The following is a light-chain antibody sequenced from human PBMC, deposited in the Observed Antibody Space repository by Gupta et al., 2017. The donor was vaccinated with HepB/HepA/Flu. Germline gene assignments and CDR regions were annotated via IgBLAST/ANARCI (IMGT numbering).Light chain of an antibody. J-gene: IGKJ2*01. CDR3: QQHQSYRPLT. CDR2: AAS. CDR1: QDIGSS. Sequence: DIQLTQSPSFLSASVGDRVTITCRARQDIGSSLAWYQQKPGKAPNLLIYAASTWQSGVPSRFSGSGYGTELTLTISSRQPEDFAAYYCQQHQSYRPLTFGQGTKLDI. V-gene: IGKV1-9*01.